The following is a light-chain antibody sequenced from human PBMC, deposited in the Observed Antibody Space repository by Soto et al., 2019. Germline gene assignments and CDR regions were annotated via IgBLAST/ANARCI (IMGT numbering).Light chain of an antibody. CDR3: QQYNNWPPIT. CDR1: QSVTSN. Sequence: EIVLTQSPDTLAVSPGEVATLSCWASQSVTSNLAWYHQKRGQAPRLLIYAASTRATGVPARFSGSGSGTEFNLTISSLQSEDFAVYYCQQYNNWPPITFGQGTRLEMK. J-gene: IGKJ5*01. V-gene: IGKV3D-15*01. CDR2: AAS.